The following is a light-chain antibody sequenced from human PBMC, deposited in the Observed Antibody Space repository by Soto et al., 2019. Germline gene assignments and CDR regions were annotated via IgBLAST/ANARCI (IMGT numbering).Light chain of an antibody. Sequence: QAVVTQEPSLTVSPGGTVTLTCASSTGAVTSSYYPNWFQQKPGQAPRALIYSTGNKHSWTPARFSGSLLGGKAALTLSGVQPEDEADYYCLLYYGGAQVFGGGTKLTVL. CDR1: TGAVTSSYY. V-gene: IGLV7-43*01. CDR2: STG. J-gene: IGLJ2*01. CDR3: LLYYGGAQV.